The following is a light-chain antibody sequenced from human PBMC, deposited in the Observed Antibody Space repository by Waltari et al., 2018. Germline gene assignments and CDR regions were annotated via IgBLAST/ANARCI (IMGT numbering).Light chain of an antibody. J-gene: IGLJ3*02. CDR3: CSYAGSITFWV. Sequence: QSALTQPRSVSGSPGQSVTISCTGTSSDVGGYNHVSWYQHHPGKAPKLIIYDVTKRPSGFPDRFSASKSDNTASLTISGLQAEDEADYYCCSYAGSITFWVFGGGTKLTVL. CDR1: SSDVGGYNH. CDR2: DVT. V-gene: IGLV2-11*01.